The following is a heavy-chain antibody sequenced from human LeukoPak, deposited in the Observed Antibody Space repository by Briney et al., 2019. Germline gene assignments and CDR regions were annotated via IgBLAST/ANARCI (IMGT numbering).Heavy chain of an antibody. Sequence: SQTLSLTCAISGDSVSSNSAAWNWIRQSPSRGLEWLGRTYYRSKWYNDYAVSVKSRITINPDTSKNQFSLQLNSVTPEDTAVYYCARALRYPSLYYYYYYMDVWGKGTTVTVSS. CDR2: TYYRSKWYN. D-gene: IGHD3-9*01. V-gene: IGHV6-1*01. CDR3: ARALRYPSLYYYYYYMDV. J-gene: IGHJ6*03. CDR1: GDSVSSNSAA.